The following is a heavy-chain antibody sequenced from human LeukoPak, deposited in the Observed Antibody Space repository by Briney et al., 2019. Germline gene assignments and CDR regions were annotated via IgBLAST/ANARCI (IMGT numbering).Heavy chain of an antibody. J-gene: IGHJ4*02. Sequence: KSSETLSLTCTVSGGSISSYYWSWIRQPPGKGLERIGYIYYSGSTNYNPSLKSRVTISVDTSKNQFSLKLSSVTAADTAVYYCARERVGYFDYWGQGTLVTVSS. D-gene: IGHD1-26*01. V-gene: IGHV4-59*01. CDR3: ARERVGYFDY. CDR1: GGSISSYY. CDR2: IYYSGST.